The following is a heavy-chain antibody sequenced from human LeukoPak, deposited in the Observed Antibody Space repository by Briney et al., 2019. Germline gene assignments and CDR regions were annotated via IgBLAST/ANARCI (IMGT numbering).Heavy chain of an antibody. V-gene: IGHV1-69*05. CDR1: GGTFSSYA. J-gene: IGHJ5*02. CDR2: IIPIFGTA. D-gene: IGHD5-18*01. Sequence: ASVKVSCKASGGTFSSYAISWVRQAPEQGLEWMGRIIPIFGTANYAQKFQGRVTITTDESTSTAYMELSSLRSDDTAVYYCARDRGYSRHNWFDPWGQGTLVTVSS. CDR3: ARDRGYSRHNWFDP.